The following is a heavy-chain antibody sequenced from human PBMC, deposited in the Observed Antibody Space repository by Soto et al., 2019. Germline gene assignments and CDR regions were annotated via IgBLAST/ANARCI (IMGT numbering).Heavy chain of an antibody. J-gene: IGHJ4*02. Sequence: GGSLRLSCAASGFTFSSYSMNWVRQAPGKGLEWVSSISSSSSYIYYADSVKGRFTISRDNAKNSLYLQMNSLRAEDTAVYYCARDGHGVTTFSYNFDYWGQGTLVTVSS. D-gene: IGHD4-17*01. CDR1: GFTFSSYS. V-gene: IGHV3-21*01. CDR3: ARDGHGVTTFSYNFDY. CDR2: ISSSSSYI.